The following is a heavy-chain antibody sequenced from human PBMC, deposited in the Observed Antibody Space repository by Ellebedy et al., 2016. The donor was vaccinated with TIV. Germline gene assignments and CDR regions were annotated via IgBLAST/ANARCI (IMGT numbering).Heavy chain of an antibody. Sequence: PGGSLRLSCAASGFTFSTYAMTWVRQAPGKGLEWLSAISGDSVYTYYADSVQGRFTISRDNSKNTLYVQMHSLRADDTAVYYCARDPNEEYVNDYWGQGVLVTVSS. V-gene: IGHV3-23*01. D-gene: IGHD2/OR15-2a*01. CDR2: ISGDSVYT. CDR1: GFTFSTYA. J-gene: IGHJ4*02. CDR3: ARDPNEEYVNDY.